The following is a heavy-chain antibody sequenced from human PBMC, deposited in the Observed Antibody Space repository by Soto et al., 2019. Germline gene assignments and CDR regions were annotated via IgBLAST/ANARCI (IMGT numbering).Heavy chain of an antibody. V-gene: IGHV3-30*18. CDR2: ISYDGSNK. Sequence: GGSLRLSCAASGFTFSSYGMHWVRQAPGKGLEWVAVISYDGSNKYYADSVKGRFTISRDNSKNTLYLQMNSLRAEDTAVYYCAKGFGGGNYYYYYYMDVWGKGTTVTVSS. D-gene: IGHD3-10*01. CDR3: AKGFGGGNYYYYYYMDV. CDR1: GFTFSSYG. J-gene: IGHJ6*03.